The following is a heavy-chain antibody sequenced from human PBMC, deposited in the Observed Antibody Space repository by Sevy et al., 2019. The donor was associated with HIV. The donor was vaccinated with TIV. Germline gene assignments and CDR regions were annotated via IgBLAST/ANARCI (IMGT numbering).Heavy chain of an antibody. D-gene: IGHD2-15*01. CDR3: ARVGENCSGGSCYSYGMDV. Sequence: ASVKVSCKASGYTFTGYYMHWVRQAPGQGLEWMGWINPNSGGKTYAQTFQGGVTMSRDTSISTAYMELGRLTSDDTAVYYCARVGENCSGGSCYSYGMDVWGQGTTVTVSS. CDR2: INPNSGGK. J-gene: IGHJ6*02. CDR1: GYTFTGYY. V-gene: IGHV1-2*02.